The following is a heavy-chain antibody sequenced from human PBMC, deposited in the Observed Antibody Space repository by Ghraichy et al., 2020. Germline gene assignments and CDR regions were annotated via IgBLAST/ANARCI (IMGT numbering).Heavy chain of an antibody. CDR3: ARGAYSISGYYYYYYMDV. V-gene: IGHV4-59*01. CDR1: GGSISSYY. CDR2: FYYSGST. D-gene: IGHD6-6*01. J-gene: IGHJ6*03. Sequence: SETLSLTCTVSGGSISSYYWSWIRQPPGKGLEWIGYFYYSGSTNYNPSLKSRVTISVDTSKNQFSLKLSSVTAADTAVYYCARGAYSISGYYYYYYMDVWGKGTTVTVSS.